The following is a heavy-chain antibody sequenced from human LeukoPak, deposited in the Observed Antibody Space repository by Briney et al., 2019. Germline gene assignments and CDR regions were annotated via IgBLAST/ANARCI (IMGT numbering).Heavy chain of an antibody. D-gene: IGHD2-15*01. CDR3: ARVCSGDSCYSG. Sequence: SETLSLTCNVSGASISSDHWSWIRQPPGKGLEWLGYIYYSGNTNYNPSLKSRVTISVDTSKNQFSLKLRSVTAADTAVYYCARVCSGDSCYSGWGQGTLVTVSS. CDR1: GASISSDH. V-gene: IGHV4-59*01. CDR2: IYYSGNT. J-gene: IGHJ4*02.